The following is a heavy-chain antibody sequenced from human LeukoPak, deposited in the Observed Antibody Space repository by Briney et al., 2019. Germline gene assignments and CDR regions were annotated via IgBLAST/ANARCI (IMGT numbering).Heavy chain of an antibody. CDR2: ISSSGSTI. Sequence: GGSLRLSCAASGFTFSSYEMNWVRQAPGKGLEGVSYISSSGSTIYYADSVKGRFTISRDNAKNSLYLQMNSLRAEDTAVYYCARASYYYGSGRNNYYYGMDVWGQGTTVTVSS. CDR1: GFTFSSYE. D-gene: IGHD3-10*01. V-gene: IGHV3-48*03. J-gene: IGHJ6*02. CDR3: ARASYYYGSGRNNYYYGMDV.